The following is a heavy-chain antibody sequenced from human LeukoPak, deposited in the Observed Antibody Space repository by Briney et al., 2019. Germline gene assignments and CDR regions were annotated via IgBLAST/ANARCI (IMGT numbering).Heavy chain of an antibody. J-gene: IGHJ3*02. D-gene: IGHD1-1*01. CDR3: ASASSWIYAFDI. V-gene: IGHV4-39*01. Sequence: GSIYSSGSAYYNPSLKSRVTISVDTSKNQFSLRLSSVTAADTAVYYCASASSWIYAFDIWGQGTMVTVSS. CDR2: IYSSGSA.